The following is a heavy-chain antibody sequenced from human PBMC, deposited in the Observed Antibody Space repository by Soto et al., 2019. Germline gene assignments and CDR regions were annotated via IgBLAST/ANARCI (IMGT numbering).Heavy chain of an antibody. J-gene: IGHJ4*02. CDR2: ISGSGGST. D-gene: IGHD3-10*01. V-gene: IGHV3-23*01. CDR3: AKDYGSGSYCFDY. Sequence: PGGSLRLSCAASGFTFSNYAMSWVRQAPGKGLEWVSAISGSGGSTYYADSVKGRFTISRDNSRKTLSLEMNGLRAEDTAVYYCAKDYGSGSYCFDYRGQGTLVTVSS. CDR1: GFTFSNYA.